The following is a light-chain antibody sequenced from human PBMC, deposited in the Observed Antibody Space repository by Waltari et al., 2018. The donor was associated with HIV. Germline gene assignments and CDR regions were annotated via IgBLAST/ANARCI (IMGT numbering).Light chain of an antibody. CDR3: QQYNNWPPRDT. V-gene: IGKV3-15*01. Sequence: EILMTQSPAPMSVSPGERAPLSCRASQSVSSNLAWYQQKPGQAPRLLVYDASTRATGIPARFSGSGSGTEFTLTISSLQSEDFAVYYCQQYNNWPPRDTFGQGTKLEIK. CDR2: DAS. J-gene: IGKJ2*01. CDR1: QSVSSN.